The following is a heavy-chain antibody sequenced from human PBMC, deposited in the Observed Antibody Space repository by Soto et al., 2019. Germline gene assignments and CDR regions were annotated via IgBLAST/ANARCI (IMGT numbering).Heavy chain of an antibody. J-gene: IGHJ4*02. V-gene: IGHV4-30-4*01. CDR3: ARDIAVAGQYFFDY. CDR2: IYYSGST. D-gene: IGHD6-19*01. CDR1: VGSISSGDYY. Sequence: SETLSLTCTVSVGSISSGDYYWSWIRQPPGKGLEWIGYIYYSGSTYYNPSLKSRVTISVDTSKNQFSLKLSSVTAADTAIYYCARDIAVAGQYFFDYWGPGTLVTVSS.